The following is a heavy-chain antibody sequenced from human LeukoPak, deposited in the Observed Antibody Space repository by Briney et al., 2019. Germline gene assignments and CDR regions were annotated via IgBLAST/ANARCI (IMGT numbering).Heavy chain of an antibody. D-gene: IGHD3-16*01. Sequence: GGSLRLSCVASGFSFSGYWMSWFRQAPGKGLEWVANIKEDGSEKHYADSARGRFTISRDNGKNSVYLQMDSLRVEDTSVYYCARDAMRGGDYDNWGQGTLVTVSS. CDR1: GFSFSGYW. J-gene: IGHJ4*02. V-gene: IGHV3-7*01. CDR2: IKEDGSEK. CDR3: ARDAMRGGDYDN.